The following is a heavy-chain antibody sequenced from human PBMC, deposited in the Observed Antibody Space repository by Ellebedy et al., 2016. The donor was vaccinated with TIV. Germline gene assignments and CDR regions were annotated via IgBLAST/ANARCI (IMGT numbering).Heavy chain of an antibody. J-gene: IGHJ4*02. CDR3: AGGGERFGVFDY. CDR1: GFTFSSYS. V-gene: IGHV3-21*01. D-gene: IGHD3-10*01. CDR2: ISSSSSYI. Sequence: GESLKISCAASGFTFSSYSMNWVRQAPGKGLEWVSSISSSSSYIYYADSVKGRFTISRDNAKNSLYLQMNSLRAEDTAVYYCAGGGERFGVFDYWGQGTLVTVSS.